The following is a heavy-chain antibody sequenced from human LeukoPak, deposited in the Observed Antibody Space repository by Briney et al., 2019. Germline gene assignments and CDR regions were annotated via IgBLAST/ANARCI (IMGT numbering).Heavy chain of an antibody. D-gene: IGHD3-9*01. V-gene: IGHV1-18*04. CDR3: ARGNFDLARTFDY. CDR1: GYSFTSYW. CDR2: ISAYNGNT. Sequence: GESLKISCKGSGYSFTSYWIGWVRQAPGQGLEWMGWISAYNGNTNYAQKLQGRVTMTTDTSTSTAYMELRSLRSDDTAVYYCARGNFDLARTFDYWGQGTLVTVSS. J-gene: IGHJ4*02.